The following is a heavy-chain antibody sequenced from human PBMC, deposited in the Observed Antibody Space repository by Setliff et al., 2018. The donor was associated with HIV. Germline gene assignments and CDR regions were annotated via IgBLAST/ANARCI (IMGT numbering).Heavy chain of an antibody. D-gene: IGHD5-12*01. V-gene: IGHV1-24*01. J-gene: IGHJ4*02. CDR2: FDPEDGET. CDR3: ASGFRATVPDY. CDR1: GYTFTAYY. Sequence: ASVKVSCKASGYTFTAYYLHWVRQAPGKGLEWMGGFDPEDGETIYAQKFQGRVTMTRDTSTSTVYMELSSLTYEDTAIYYCASGFRATVPDYWGQGTLVTVSS.